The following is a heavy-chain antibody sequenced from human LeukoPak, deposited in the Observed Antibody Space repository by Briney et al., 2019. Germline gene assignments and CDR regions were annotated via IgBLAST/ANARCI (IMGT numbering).Heavy chain of an antibody. CDR1: GGSISSYY. CDR3: ARERRYFDWLPHVGY. CDR2: IYYSGST. Sequence: TLSLTCTVSGGSISSYYWSWIRQPPGKGLEWIGYIYYSGSTNYNPSLKSRVTISVDTSKNQFSLKLSSVTAADTAVYYCARERRYFDWLPHVGYWGQGTLVTVSS. J-gene: IGHJ4*02. D-gene: IGHD3-9*01. V-gene: IGHV4-59*01.